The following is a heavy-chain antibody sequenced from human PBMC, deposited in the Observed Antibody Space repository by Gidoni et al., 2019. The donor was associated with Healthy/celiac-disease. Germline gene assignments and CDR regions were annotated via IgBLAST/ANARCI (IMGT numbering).Heavy chain of an antibody. Sequence: QLQLQESGSGLVKPSQTLSLTCAVSGGSISSGGYSGSWIRQPPGKGLEWIGYIYHSGSTYYNPSLKSRVTISVDRSKNQFSLKLSSVTAADTAVYYCASSAMNYYYYGMDVWGQGTTVTVSS. J-gene: IGHJ6*02. CDR1: GGSISSGGYS. CDR3: ASSAMNYYYYGMDV. D-gene: IGHD2-2*01. CDR2: IYHSGST. V-gene: IGHV4-30-2*01.